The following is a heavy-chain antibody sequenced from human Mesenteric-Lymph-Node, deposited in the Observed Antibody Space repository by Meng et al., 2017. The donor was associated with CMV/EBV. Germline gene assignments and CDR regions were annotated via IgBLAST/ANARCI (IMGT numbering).Heavy chain of an antibody. Sequence: GESLKTSCAASGFTFDDYAMHWVRQAPGKGLEWVSLISWDGGSTYYADSVKGRFTISRDNSKNSLYLQMNSLRAEDTALYYCAKDIGYSYGSYYYYGMDVWGQGTTVTVSS. CDR2: ISWDGGST. V-gene: IGHV3-43D*03. D-gene: IGHD5-18*01. CDR1: GFTFDDYA. CDR3: AKDIGYSYGSYYYYGMDV. J-gene: IGHJ6*02.